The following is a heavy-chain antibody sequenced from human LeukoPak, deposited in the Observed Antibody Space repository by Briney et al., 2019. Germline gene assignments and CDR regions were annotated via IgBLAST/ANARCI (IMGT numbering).Heavy chain of an antibody. V-gene: IGHV6-1*01. CDR2: TYYRSRWYT. D-gene: IGHD3-10*01. J-gene: IGHJ5*02. CDR1: GDSVSRNNGG. CDR3: VRDLGPGRAFWFDP. Sequence: SQTLSLTCVISGDSVSRNNGGWNWIRQSPSRGLEWLVRTYYRSRWYTDYAIFVESRITINRDTSRNQFSLQLNSVTPEDTAVYYCVRDLGPGRAFWFDPWGQGTLVTVSS.